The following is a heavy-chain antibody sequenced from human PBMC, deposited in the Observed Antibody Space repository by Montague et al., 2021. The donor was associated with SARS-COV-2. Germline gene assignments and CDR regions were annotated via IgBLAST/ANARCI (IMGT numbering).Heavy chain of an antibody. CDR2: IYSGGSST. CDR3: AKDRDPSSAYGMDV. Sequence: PRLSCAASGFTFGMYAMSWVRQAPGKGLEWVSVIYSGGSSTYYXDSVKGRFTISRDNSKNTLYLQMNSLRAEDTAVYYCAKDRDPSSAYGMDVWGQGTTVTVSS. CDR1: GFTFGMYA. D-gene: IGHD3-10*01. V-gene: IGHV3-23*03. J-gene: IGHJ6*02.